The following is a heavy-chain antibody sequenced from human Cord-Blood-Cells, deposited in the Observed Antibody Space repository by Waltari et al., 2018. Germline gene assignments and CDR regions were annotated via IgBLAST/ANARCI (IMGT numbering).Heavy chain of an antibody. Sequence: QVQLVQSGAEVKKPGSSVKVSCKASGGTFRSYAISWARQAPGQGLEWMGDSRQIFGTANDAQRFQGRVTSTAEESTSTAYMELSSLRSEDTAVYYCASGYCTNGVCYDAFDIWGQGTMVTVSS. CDR1: GGTFRSYA. D-gene: IGHD2-8*01. CDR2: SRQIFGTA. J-gene: IGHJ3*02. V-gene: IGHV1-69*01. CDR3: ASGYCTNGVCYDAFDI.